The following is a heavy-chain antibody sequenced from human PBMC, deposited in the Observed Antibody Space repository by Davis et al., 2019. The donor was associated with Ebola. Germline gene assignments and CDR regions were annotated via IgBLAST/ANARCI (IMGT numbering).Heavy chain of an antibody. CDR3: ARIVEGSGTSAFDY. Sequence: SGPTLVKPTQTLTLTCTFSGFSLSTSGMSVTWIRQPPGKALEWLARIDWDDDKYYNTSLKTRLTIPKDNSKNQVVLTMTNMDPVDTATYYCARIVEGSGTSAFDYWGQGTLVTVSS. D-gene: IGHD3-10*01. J-gene: IGHJ4*02. CDR2: IDWDDDK. V-gene: IGHV2-70*11. CDR1: GFSLSTSGMS.